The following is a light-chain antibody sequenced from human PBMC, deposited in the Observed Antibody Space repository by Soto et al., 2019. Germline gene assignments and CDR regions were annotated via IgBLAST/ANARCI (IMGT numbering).Light chain of an antibody. V-gene: IGKV1-39*01. CDR2: VAS. Sequence: DIQMTQSPSSLSASVGDRVTITCRASQNIINYLNWYQQKPGKAPQLLIYVASRLESGVPSRFSGSGSGTDFTLTISSLQPEDFATDYCQQSYNAPITFGQGTRL. CDR1: QNIINY. CDR3: QQSYNAPIT. J-gene: IGKJ5*01.